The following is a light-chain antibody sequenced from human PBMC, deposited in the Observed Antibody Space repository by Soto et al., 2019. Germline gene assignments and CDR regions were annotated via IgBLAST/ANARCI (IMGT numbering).Light chain of an antibody. Sequence: QSALTQPPSASGSPGQSVTIYCTGTSSDVGAYNFVSWFQQHPGKAPKLMIYDVSKRPSGVPDRFSGSKSDNTASLTVYGLQAEDEGDYYCFSYASSDKWVFGGGTKLTVL. CDR3: FSYASSDKWV. CDR2: DVS. CDR1: SSDVGAYNF. J-gene: IGLJ3*02. V-gene: IGLV2-8*01.